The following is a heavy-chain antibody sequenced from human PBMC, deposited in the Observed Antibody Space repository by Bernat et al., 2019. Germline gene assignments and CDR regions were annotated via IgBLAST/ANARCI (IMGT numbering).Heavy chain of an antibody. V-gene: IGHV3-23*01. Sequence: EVQLLESGGGLVQPGGSLRLSCAASGFTFSSYAMSWVRQAPGKGLEWVSAISGSGGSTNYADSVKGRFTISRDKSKNTLYLQMNSLGAEDTAVYYCAKHYDFWSGYLDYWGQGTLVTVSS. CDR2: ISGSGGST. CDR3: AKHYDFWSGYLDY. J-gene: IGHJ4*02. CDR1: GFTFSSYA. D-gene: IGHD3-3*01.